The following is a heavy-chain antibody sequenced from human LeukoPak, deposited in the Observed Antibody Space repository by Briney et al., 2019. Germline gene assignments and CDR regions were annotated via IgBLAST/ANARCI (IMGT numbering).Heavy chain of an antibody. D-gene: IGHD4-11*01. CDR2: IIPIFGTA. V-gene: IGHV1-69*05. CDR1: GGTFSSYA. CDR3: ARLTTSENYMDV. Sequence: ASVKVTCKASGGTFSSYAISWVRQAPGQGLEWMGGIIPIFGTANYAQKFQGRVTITTDESTSTAYMELSSLRSEDTAVYYCARLTTSENYMDVWGKGTTVTVSS. J-gene: IGHJ6*03.